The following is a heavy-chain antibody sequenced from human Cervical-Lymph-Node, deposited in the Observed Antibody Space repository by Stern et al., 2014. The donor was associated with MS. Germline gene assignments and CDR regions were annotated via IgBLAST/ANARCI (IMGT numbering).Heavy chain of an antibody. D-gene: IGHD1-14*01. Sequence: EVQLEESGAAVKKPGESLKISCKGSGYTFKNYWIGWVRQRPGQGLEWMGIIFPGDSDTIYSPSFQGQVTISVDKSINTAYLQWSRLEASDTAMYFCVRGEPFDYWGQGTLITVSS. J-gene: IGHJ4*02. V-gene: IGHV5-51*01. CDR3: VRGEPFDY. CDR1: GYTFKNYW. CDR2: IFPGDSDT.